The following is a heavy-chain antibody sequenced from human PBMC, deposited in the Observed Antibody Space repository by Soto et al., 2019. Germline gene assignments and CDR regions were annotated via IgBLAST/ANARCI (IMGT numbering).Heavy chain of an antibody. J-gene: IGHJ4*02. CDR2: INHSGSS. V-gene: IGHV4-34*01. CDR3: ARGAGGSSSYIDY. CDR1: GGSFSGYF. Sequence: PSETLSLTCAVYGGSFSGYFWTWIRQPAGKGLEWIGEINHSGSSNYNPSLKSRLTISVDTSRSQFSLKLSSVTAADTAVYYCARGAGGSSSYIDYWGQGTLVTVSS. D-gene: IGHD6-19*01.